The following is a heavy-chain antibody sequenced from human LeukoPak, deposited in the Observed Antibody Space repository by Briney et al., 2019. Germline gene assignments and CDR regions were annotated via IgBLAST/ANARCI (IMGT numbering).Heavy chain of an antibody. J-gene: IGHJ4*02. Sequence: ASVKVSCKASGGTFSSYAISWVRQAPGQGLEWMGGIIPIFGTANYAQKFQGRVTMTRDTSISTAYMELSRLRSDDTAVYYCARAIAVAGTGFDYWGQGTLVTVSS. CDR1: GGTFSSYA. D-gene: IGHD6-19*01. CDR2: IIPIFGTA. V-gene: IGHV1-69*05. CDR3: ARAIAVAGTGFDY.